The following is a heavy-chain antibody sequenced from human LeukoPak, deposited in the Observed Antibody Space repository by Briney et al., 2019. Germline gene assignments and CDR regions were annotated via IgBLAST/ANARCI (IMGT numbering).Heavy chain of an antibody. CDR3: ARGRGYDSWSGSSDAFDI. CDR2: IKQDGSEK. Sequence: GGSLRLSCVVSGFTFSSYWMSWVRQAPGKGLEWVANIKQDGSEKYYVDSVKGRFTISRDNAKNSLYLQMNSLRAEDTAVYYCARGRGYDSWSGSSDAFDIWGQGTMVTVSS. D-gene: IGHD3-3*01. V-gene: IGHV3-7*01. CDR1: GFTFSSYW. J-gene: IGHJ3*02.